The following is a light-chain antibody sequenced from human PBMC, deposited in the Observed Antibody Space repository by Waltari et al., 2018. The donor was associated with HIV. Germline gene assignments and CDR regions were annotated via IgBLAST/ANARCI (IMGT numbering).Light chain of an antibody. J-gene: IGKJ4*01. V-gene: IGKV3-15*01. CDR2: GAS. CDR1: QSVGGK. Sequence: EIVMTQSPATLSVSPGEKTSISCRASQSVGGKLAWYQQKRGQDPRHLINGASTRATGIPARFSGSGSGTEFTLTISSLQSEDSGVYYCQQYNNWPPVTFGGGTKVEIK. CDR3: QQYNNWPPVT.